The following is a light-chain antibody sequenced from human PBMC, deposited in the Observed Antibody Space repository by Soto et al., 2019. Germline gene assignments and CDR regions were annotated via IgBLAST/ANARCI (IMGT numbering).Light chain of an antibody. CDR1: QSLIHNDGSTY. V-gene: IGKV2-30*02. CDR2: EVS. Sequence: VVMTQSPLSLPVTLGQPASISCRSSQSLIHNDGSTYLSWFQQRPGRSPRRLIYEVSDRDSGVPERFSGSGSGTDFTLKISRVEAEDVGVYYCMQGTHWPWTFGQGTEVEIK. CDR3: MQGTHWPWT. J-gene: IGKJ1*01.